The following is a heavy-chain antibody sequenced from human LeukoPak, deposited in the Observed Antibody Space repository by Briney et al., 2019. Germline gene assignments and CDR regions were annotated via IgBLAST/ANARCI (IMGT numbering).Heavy chain of an antibody. D-gene: IGHD3-9*01. CDR2: IYPGDSDT. CDR1: GYSFTSYW. Sequence: GEALKISCKGSGYSFTSYWIGWVRQVPGKGLEWMGIIYPGDSDTRYSPSFQGQFTISADKSISTAYLQWSSLKASDTAMYYCARGGGGYDILTGYYTEDYFDYWGQGTLVTVSS. J-gene: IGHJ4*02. CDR3: ARGGGGYDILTGYYTEDYFDY. V-gene: IGHV5-51*01.